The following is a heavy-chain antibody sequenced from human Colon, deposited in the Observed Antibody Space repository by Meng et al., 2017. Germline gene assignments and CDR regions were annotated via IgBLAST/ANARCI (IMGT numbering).Heavy chain of an antibody. Sequence: VELVVTWGGLIRPGGSLRLSCTLSGFNVGSNYLSWDRQAVGKGLEWVSIFYSGGTTYYADSVKGRFTISRDSSINTLYLQMDSLGAEDTAVYYCARDLYGSVTGYGYYWGQGTLVTVSS. CDR3: ARDLYGSVTGYGYY. CDR2: FYSGGTT. V-gene: IGHV3-53*02. D-gene: IGHD3-10*01. J-gene: IGHJ4*02. CDR1: GFNVGSNY.